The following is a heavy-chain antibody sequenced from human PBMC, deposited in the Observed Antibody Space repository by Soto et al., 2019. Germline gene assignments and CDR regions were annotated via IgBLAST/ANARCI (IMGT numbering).Heavy chain of an antibody. Sequence: EVQLVESGGGLVKPGGSLILSCAASGFTFSSYSMNWVRQAPGKGLEWVSSTSSGTSYIYYAASVKGRFTISRDNAKNSRYLQMNSLRAEDTSVYYCARVGWSGGSCYSGRLAFYYYYMDLWGEGTTVTVSS. CDR3: ARVGWSGGSCYSGRLAFYYYYMDL. D-gene: IGHD2-15*01. J-gene: IGHJ6*03. CDR1: GFTFSSYS. CDR2: TSSGTSYI. V-gene: IGHV3-21*02.